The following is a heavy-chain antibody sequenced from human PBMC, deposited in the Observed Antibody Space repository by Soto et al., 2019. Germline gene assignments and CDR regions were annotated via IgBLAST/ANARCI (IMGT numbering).Heavy chain of an antibody. CDR1: GFTFSDSG. D-gene: IGHD1-1*01. CDR3: ARSTGTGTDY. V-gene: IGHV3-73*02. J-gene: IGHJ4*02. Sequence: EVQLVESGGGLVQPGGSLKLSCAASGFTFSDSGMHWVRQASGKGLEWVGRMRSKANGYATAYAASVKGRFTVSRDDSKNTVYMQMNSLKIEDTAVYYWARSTGTGTDYWGQGTLVTVSS. CDR2: MRSKANGYAT.